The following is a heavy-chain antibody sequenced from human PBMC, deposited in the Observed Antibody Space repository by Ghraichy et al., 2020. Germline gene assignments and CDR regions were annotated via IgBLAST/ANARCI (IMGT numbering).Heavy chain of an antibody. CDR3: ARDQTEGYCSGGSCYGHLVDY. CDR1: GFTFSSYS. CDR2: ISSSSSYI. D-gene: IGHD2-15*01. Sequence: GESLNISCAASGFTFSSYSMNWVRQAPGKGLEWVSSISSSSSYIYYADSVKGRFTISRDNAKNSLYLQMNSLRAEDTAVYYCARDQTEGYCSGGSCYGHLVDYWGQGTLVTVSS. V-gene: IGHV3-21*01. J-gene: IGHJ4*02.